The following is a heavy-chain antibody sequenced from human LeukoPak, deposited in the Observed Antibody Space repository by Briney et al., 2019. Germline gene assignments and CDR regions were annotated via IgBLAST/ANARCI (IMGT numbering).Heavy chain of an antibody. CDR2: IYHSGST. Sequence: SETLSLTCAVSGGSISSGGYSWSWIRQPPGKGLEWIGYIYHSGSTYYNPSLKSRVTISVDRSKNQFSLKLSSVTAADTAVYYCARVRDFGYFDLRGRGTLVTVSS. D-gene: IGHD3-3*01. J-gene: IGHJ2*01. CDR3: ARVRDFGYFDL. V-gene: IGHV4-30-2*01. CDR1: GGSISSGGYS.